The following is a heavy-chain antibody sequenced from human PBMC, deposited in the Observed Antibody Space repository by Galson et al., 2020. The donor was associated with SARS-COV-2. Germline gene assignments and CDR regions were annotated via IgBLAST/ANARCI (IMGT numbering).Heavy chain of an antibody. J-gene: IGHJ6*04. CDR2: IYPSGTT. D-gene: IGHD3-3*01. CDR3: ARGWSVMLDVSV. V-gene: IGHV4-61*02. CDR1: GESISIGAYY. Sequence: SETLSLTCSVSGESISIGAYYWTWIRQPAGKGLEWIGLIYPSGTTNYSPSLKSRATISLDTSKNQFSLKLNSVTAADTAVYYCARGWSVMLDVSVWGKGTRVTVSS.